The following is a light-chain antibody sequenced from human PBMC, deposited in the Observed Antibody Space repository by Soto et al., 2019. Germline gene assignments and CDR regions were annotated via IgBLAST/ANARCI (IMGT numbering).Light chain of an antibody. V-gene: IGKV1-39*01. CDR2: AAS. CDR3: QQSYNYPWT. CDR1: GLMSIY. J-gene: IGKJ1*01. Sequence: IQMTQTPTSLSASVGDTVTITCRASGLMSIYLNWYQQKPGQAPTLLIHAASTLQSGVPSRFRGHGSGTDFTLTTASLQPEDFATYYCQQSYNYPWTFGQGTKVE.